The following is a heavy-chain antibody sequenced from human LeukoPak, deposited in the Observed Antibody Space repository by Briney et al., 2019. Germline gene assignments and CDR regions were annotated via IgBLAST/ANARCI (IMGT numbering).Heavy chain of an antibody. CDR2: ISSSGYYI. V-gene: IGHV3-21*01. CDR3: VKRGISEFDY. J-gene: IGHJ4*02. CDR1: GFTFSRYT. D-gene: IGHD3-3*02. Sequence: GGSLRLSCAASGFTFSRYTMNWVRQSPGKGLEWVSSISSSGYYIYYADSVKGRFTISRDNAKNSLYLQMSSLRAEDTAVYYCVKRGISEFDYWGQGTLVTVTS.